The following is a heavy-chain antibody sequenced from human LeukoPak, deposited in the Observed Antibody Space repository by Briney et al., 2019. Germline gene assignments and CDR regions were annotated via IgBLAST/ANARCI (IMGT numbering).Heavy chain of an antibody. CDR3: ARTLLVENAFDI. CDR1: GFTFSDYY. V-gene: IGHV3-11*03. J-gene: IGHJ3*02. Sequence: PGGSLRLSCAASGFTFSDYYMTWIRQAPGKGLEWVSYLRSSSSYTNYADSVKGRFTISRDNAKNSLYLQMNSLRADDTAVYYCARTLLVENAFDIWGQGTMVTVSS. D-gene: IGHD1-14*01. CDR2: LRSSSSYT.